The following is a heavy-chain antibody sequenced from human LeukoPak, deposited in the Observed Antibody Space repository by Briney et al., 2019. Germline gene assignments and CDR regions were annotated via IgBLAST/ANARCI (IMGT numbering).Heavy chain of an antibody. CDR2: INPSGGST. Sequence: GASVKVSCKASGYTFTSYYMHWVRQAPGQGLEWMGIINPSGGSTSYAQKFQGRVTMTRDTSTSTVYMELSSLRSEDTAVYYCAKDRITGTGDYWGQGTLVTVSS. D-gene: IGHD1-20*01. V-gene: IGHV1-46*01. CDR1: GYTFTSYY. J-gene: IGHJ4*02. CDR3: AKDRITGTGDY.